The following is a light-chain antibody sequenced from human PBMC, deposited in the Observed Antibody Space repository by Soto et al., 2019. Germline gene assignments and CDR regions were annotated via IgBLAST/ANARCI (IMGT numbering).Light chain of an antibody. V-gene: IGKV3-11*01. J-gene: IGKJ4*01. CDR3: HQRTKWPPS. CDR2: DAS. CDR1: QSISVY. Sequence: EIVLTQSPATLSLSPGERASLSCRASQSISVYFAWYQQKPGQAPRLLIYDASNRATGIPARFSGSGSGTDFTLTISSLEPEDFAVYYCHQRTKWPPSFGGGTKVEI.